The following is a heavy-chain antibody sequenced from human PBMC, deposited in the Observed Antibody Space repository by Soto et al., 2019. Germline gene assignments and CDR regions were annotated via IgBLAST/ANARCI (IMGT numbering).Heavy chain of an antibody. J-gene: IGHJ4*02. Sequence: EVQLLESGGGLVQPGGSLRLSCAASGFTFSSYAMSWVRQAPGKGLEWVSAISGSGGSTYYADSVKGRFTISRDSSKNTLYLQMTSLRAEDTAVYYCAKDMAVFGESLDYWGQGTLVTVSS. CDR1: GFTFSSYA. CDR3: AKDMAVFGESLDY. D-gene: IGHD3-10*02. V-gene: IGHV3-23*01. CDR2: ISGSGGST.